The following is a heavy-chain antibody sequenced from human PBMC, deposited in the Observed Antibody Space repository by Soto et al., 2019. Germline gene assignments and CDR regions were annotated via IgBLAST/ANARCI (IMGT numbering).Heavy chain of an antibody. D-gene: IGHD3-22*01. CDR2: IIPIFGTA. V-gene: IGHV1-69*06. Sequence: ASVKVSCKASGGTFSSYAISWVRQAPGQGLEWMGGIIPIFGTANYAQKFQGRVTITADKSTSTAYMELSSLRSEDTAVYYCARGRSYYYDSSGYYLDYWGQGTLVTVSS. CDR1: GGTFSSYA. J-gene: IGHJ4*02. CDR3: ARGRSYYYDSSGYYLDY.